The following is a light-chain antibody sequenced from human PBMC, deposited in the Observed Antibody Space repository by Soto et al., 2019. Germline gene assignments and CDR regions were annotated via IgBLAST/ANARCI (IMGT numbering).Light chain of an antibody. J-gene: IGKJ1*01. Sequence: EIVLTQSPDSLSLSPGERATLSCRASQNVDKNYLAWYQQRPGLAPRLLIYDASIRATGIPDRFSGSVSGTDFTLSISRLEPEDFAVYYGQQCAYSPRTFGQGTKVEVK. CDR2: DAS. CDR3: QQCAYSPRT. CDR1: QNVDKNY. V-gene: IGKV3-20*01.